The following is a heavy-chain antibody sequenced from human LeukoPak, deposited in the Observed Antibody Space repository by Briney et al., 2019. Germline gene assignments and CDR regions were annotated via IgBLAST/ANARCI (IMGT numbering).Heavy chain of an antibody. V-gene: IGHV4-34*01. Sequence: SETLSLTCAVYGGSFSGYYWSWLRQPPGKGLEWIGEINHYGSTNYNPSLTSRVTISVDTSKTQFSLKLSSVTAADTAVYYCARGLRELFLRFCSGGSCYEVWFDPWGQGILVTVSS. CDR2: INHYGST. D-gene: IGHD2-15*01. CDR3: ARGLRELFLRFCSGGSCYEVWFDP. J-gene: IGHJ5*02. CDR1: GGSFSGYY.